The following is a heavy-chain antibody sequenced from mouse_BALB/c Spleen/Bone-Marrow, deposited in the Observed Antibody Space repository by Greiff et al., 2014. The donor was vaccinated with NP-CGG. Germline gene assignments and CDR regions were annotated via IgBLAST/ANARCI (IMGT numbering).Heavy chain of an antibody. D-gene: IGHD2-3*01. CDR3: VRGGWLLLFAY. V-gene: IGHV14-3*02. J-gene: IGHJ3*01. Sequence: VQLQQSGAELVKPGASVKLSCTASGFNIKDTYMHWVKQRPEQGLEWIGGIDPANGNTKYDPKFPGKATITADTSSNTAYLQLSSLTSEDTAVYYCVRGGWLLLFAYWGQGTLVTVSA. CDR1: GFNIKDTY. CDR2: IDPANGNT.